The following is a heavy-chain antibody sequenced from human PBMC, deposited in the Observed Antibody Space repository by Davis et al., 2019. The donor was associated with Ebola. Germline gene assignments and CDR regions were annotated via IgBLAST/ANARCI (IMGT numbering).Heavy chain of an antibody. Sequence: SWVRQPPGKALEWLALIHWDDDKRYSPSLKSRLTITKDSSKNQVVLTMTNMDPVDTATYYCARTRDGYTYYYYYGMDVWGKGTTVTVSS. CDR2: IHWDDDK. D-gene: IGHD5-24*01. CDR3: ARTRDGYTYYYYYGMDV. J-gene: IGHJ6*04. V-gene: IGHV2-5*08.